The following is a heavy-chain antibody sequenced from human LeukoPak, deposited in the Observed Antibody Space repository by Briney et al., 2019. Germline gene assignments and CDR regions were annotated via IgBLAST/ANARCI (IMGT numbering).Heavy chain of an antibody. Sequence: GGSLRLSCAASGFTFSSCGMSWVRQAPGKGLEWVSAISGSGGSTYYADSVKGRFTISRDNSKNTLYLQMNSLRAEDTAVYYCARGQFGESGDNWFDPWGQGTLVTVSS. CDR3: ARGQFGESGDNWFDP. D-gene: IGHD3-10*01. CDR2: ISGSGGST. CDR1: GFTFSSCG. J-gene: IGHJ5*02. V-gene: IGHV3-23*01.